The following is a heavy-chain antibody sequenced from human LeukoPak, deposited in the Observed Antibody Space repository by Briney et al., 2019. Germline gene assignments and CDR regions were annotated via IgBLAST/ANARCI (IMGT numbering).Heavy chain of an antibody. Sequence: GASVKVSCKASGYTFTSYYMHWVRQAPGQGLEWMGIINPSGGSTSYAQKFQGRVTMTRDMSTSTVYMELSSLRSDDTAVYYCARDDSLRDLVVTAIWESWFDPWGQGTLVTVSS. CDR2: INPSGGST. CDR3: ARDDSLRDLVVTAIWESWFDP. J-gene: IGHJ5*02. D-gene: IGHD2-21*02. CDR1: GYTFTSYY. V-gene: IGHV1-46*01.